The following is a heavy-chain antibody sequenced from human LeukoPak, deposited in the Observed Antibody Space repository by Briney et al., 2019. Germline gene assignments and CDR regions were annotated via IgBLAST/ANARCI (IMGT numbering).Heavy chain of an antibody. CDR1: GFTFTNYA. V-gene: IGHV3-23*01. J-gene: IGHJ4*02. Sequence: GGSLRLSCAASGFTFTNYAMTWVRHAPGKGLEWVSSISGSGGRTYSADSVKGRFTISRDNFKNTLYLQMNSLRAEDTAVYYCAKFHSPPSSTDYWGQGTLVTVSS. CDR3: AKFHSPPSSTDY. CDR2: ISGSGGRT.